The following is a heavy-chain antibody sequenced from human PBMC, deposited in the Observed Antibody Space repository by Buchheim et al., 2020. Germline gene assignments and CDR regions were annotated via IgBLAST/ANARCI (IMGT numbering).Heavy chain of an antibody. V-gene: IGHV4-59*01. CDR1: GGSISSYY. J-gene: IGHJ5*02. CDR3: ARYYDFWSGFNWFDP. Sequence: QVQLQESGPGLVKPSETLSLTCTVSGGSISSYYWSWIRQPPGKGLEWIGYIYYSGSTNYNPSLKSRVTISVDTSKNQFSLKLSSVTAADTAVYYCARYYDFWSGFNWFDPWGQGTL. D-gene: IGHD3-3*01. CDR2: IYYSGST.